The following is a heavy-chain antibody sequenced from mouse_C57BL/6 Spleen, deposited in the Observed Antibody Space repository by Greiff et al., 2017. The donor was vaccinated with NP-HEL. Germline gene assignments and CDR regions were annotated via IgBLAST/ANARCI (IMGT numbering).Heavy chain of an antibody. Sequence: EVHLVESGGGLVKPGGSLKLSCAASGFTFSDYGMHWVRQAPEKGLEWVAYISSGSSTIYYADTVKGRFTISSDNAKNTLFLQMTSLRSEDTAMYYCARDYGSRAMDYWGQGTSVTVSS. CDR1: GFTFSDYG. CDR2: ISSGSSTI. J-gene: IGHJ4*01. V-gene: IGHV5-17*01. CDR3: ARDYGSRAMDY. D-gene: IGHD1-1*01.